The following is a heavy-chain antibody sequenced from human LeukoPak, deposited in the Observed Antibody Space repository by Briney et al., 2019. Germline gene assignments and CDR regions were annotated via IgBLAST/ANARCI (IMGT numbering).Heavy chain of an antibody. V-gene: IGHV1-69*04. Sequence: SVKVSCKASGGTFSSYAISWVRQAPGQGLEWMGRIIPILGIANYAQKFQGRVTITADKSTSTAYMELSSLRSEDTAVYYCARDPITMVRGVINLYNWFDPWGQGTLVTVSS. CDR1: GGTFSSYA. J-gene: IGHJ5*02. CDR2: IIPILGIA. CDR3: ARDPITMVRGVINLYNWFDP. D-gene: IGHD3-10*01.